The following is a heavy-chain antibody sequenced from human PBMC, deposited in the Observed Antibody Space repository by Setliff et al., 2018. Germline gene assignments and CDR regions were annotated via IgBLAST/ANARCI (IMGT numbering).Heavy chain of an antibody. CDR1: NFSVTTVYY. CDR3: ARGGTFRYFDY. D-gene: IGHD5-12*01. V-gene: IGHV4-38-2*02. Sequence: SETLSLTCTVSNFSVTTVYYWGWIRQPPGKGLEWIANVYYTGSTYYSPSLASRVSMSIDTSKNQFSLRLSSVTAADTAVYFCARGGTFRYFDYWGQGTPVTVSS. J-gene: IGHJ4*02. CDR2: VYYTGST.